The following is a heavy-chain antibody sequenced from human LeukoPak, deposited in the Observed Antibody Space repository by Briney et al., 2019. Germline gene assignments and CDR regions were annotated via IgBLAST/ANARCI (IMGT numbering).Heavy chain of an antibody. D-gene: IGHD3-22*01. J-gene: IGHJ1*01. Sequence: SVKVSCKASGGTFSSYAISWVRQAPGQGLEWMGRIIPILGIANYAQKFQGRVTITADKSTSTAYMELSSLRSEDTAVYYCAKGGTMIVVVHLTEYFQHWGQGTLVTVSS. CDR2: IIPILGIA. CDR3: AKGGTMIVVVHLTEYFQH. CDR1: GGTFSSYA. V-gene: IGHV1-69*04.